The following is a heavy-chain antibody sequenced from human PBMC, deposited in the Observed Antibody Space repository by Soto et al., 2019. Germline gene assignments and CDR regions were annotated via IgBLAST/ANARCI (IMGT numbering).Heavy chain of an antibody. J-gene: IGHJ4*02. CDR2: INHSGST. Sequence: GSLRLSCAASGFTFSSYAMNWFRQPPGKGLEWIGEINHSGSTNYNPSLKSRVTISVDTSKNQFSLKLSSVTAADTAVYYCARGWGRIIEYWGPGTLVTLFS. D-gene: IGHD7-27*01. CDR1: GFTFSSYA. CDR3: ARGWGRIIEY. V-gene: IGHV4-34*01.